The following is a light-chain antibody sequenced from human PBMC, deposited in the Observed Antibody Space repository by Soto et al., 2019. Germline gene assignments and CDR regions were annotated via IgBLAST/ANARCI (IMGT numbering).Light chain of an antibody. CDR3: GTWDSSLSYYV. CDR1: RSNVGNNY. Sequence: QSVLTQPPSLSAAPGQKVTISCSGSRSNVGNNYVSWYQQLPGTAPRLLIYENNKRPSGIPDRFSGSKSGPSATLGITGLQTGDEADYYCGTWDSSLSYYVFGTGTKVTVL. J-gene: IGLJ1*01. CDR2: ENN. V-gene: IGLV1-51*02.